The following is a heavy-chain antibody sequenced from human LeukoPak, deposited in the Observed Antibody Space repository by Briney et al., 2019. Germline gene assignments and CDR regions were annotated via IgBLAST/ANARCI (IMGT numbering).Heavy chain of an antibody. Sequence: ASVKVSCKASGGTFSSYAISWVRQAPGQGLEWMGGIIPIFGTANYAQKFQGRVTITADESTSTAYMELSSLRSEDTAVYYCARPRYRSSTSCYYYFDYWGQGTLVTVSS. D-gene: IGHD2-2*01. V-gene: IGHV1-69*13. CDR1: GGTFSSYA. CDR3: ARPRYRSSTSCYYYFDY. J-gene: IGHJ4*02. CDR2: IIPIFGTA.